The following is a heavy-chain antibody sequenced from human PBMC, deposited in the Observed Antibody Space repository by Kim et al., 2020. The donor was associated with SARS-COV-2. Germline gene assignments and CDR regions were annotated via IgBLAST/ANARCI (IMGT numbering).Heavy chain of an antibody. D-gene: IGHD3-3*01. CDR3: AKEPYYDFWSGYYLDY. CDR2: ISGSGGST. CDR1: GFTFSSYA. J-gene: IGHJ4*02. V-gene: IGHV3-23*01. Sequence: GGSLRLSCAASGFTFSSYAMSWVRQAPGKGLEWVSAISGSGGSTYYADSVKGRFTISRDNTKNTLYLQMNSLRAEDTAVYYCAKEPYYDFWSGYYLDYWGQGTLVTVSS.